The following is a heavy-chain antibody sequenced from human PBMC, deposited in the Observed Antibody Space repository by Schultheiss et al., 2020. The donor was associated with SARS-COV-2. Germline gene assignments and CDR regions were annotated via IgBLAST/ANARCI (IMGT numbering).Heavy chain of an antibody. V-gene: IGHV1-2*02. CDR3: ARDRHYYDFWSGFYGMDV. Sequence: ASVKVSCKASGYNFTGYYMHWVRQAPGQGLEWMGWINPNSGGTNYAQKFQGRVTMTRDTSISTAYMELSRLRSDDTAVYYCARDRHYYDFWSGFYGMDVWGQGTTVTVSS. J-gene: IGHJ6*02. CDR1: GYNFTGYY. CDR2: INPNSGGT. D-gene: IGHD3-3*01.